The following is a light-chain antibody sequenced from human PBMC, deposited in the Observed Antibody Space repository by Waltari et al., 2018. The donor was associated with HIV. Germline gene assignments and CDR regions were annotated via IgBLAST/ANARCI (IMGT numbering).Light chain of an antibody. CDR1: QSVSSY. CDR3: QQRSNWPPLT. V-gene: IGKV3-11*01. J-gene: IGKJ4*01. CDR2: DAS. Sequence: VLTQSPRTLSLSPGERATLSCRASQSVSSYLAWYQQKPGQAPRLLIYDASNRATGIPARFSGSGSGTDFTLTISSLEPEDFAVYYCQQRSNWPPLTFGGGTKVEIK.